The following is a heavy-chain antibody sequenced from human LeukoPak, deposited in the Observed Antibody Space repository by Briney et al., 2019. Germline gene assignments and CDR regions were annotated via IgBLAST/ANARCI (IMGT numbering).Heavy chain of an antibody. J-gene: IGHJ6*04. CDR1: GGSISSGGYY. V-gene: IGHV4-31*03. CDR3: ARGVIPAVHLDV. CDR2: IYYSGST. Sequence: SETLSLTCTVSGGSISSGGYYWSWIRQHPGKGLEWIGYIYYSGSTYYNPSLKSRVTISVDTSKNQFSLKLSSVTAADTAVYYCARGVIPAVHLDVWAKGPRSPSPQ. D-gene: IGHD2-2*01.